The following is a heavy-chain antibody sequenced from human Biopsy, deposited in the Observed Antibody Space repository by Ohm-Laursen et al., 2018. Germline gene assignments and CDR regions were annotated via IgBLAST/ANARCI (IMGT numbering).Heavy chain of an antibody. V-gene: IGHV3-23*01. D-gene: IGHD3-3*01. J-gene: IGHJ5*02. Sequence: SLRLSCSASGFTYTTFAMSWVRQAPGKGPEWVSTISVNGATSYYADSVKGRFTISRDNSKNTLYLQMNSVRADDTAIYYCAKGGSITIFGVVINNCFDPWGQGTRATVSS. CDR2: ISVNGATS. CDR3: AKGGSITIFGVVINNCFDP. CDR1: GFTYTTFA.